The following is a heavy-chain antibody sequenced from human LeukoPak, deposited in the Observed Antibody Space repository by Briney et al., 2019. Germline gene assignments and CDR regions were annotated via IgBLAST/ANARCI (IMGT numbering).Heavy chain of an antibody. CDR3: VRDDDRPDNGLDY. CDR2: ISPGGGTT. D-gene: IGHD3-22*01. CDR1: GFAFGSEA. V-gene: IGHV3-23*01. Sequence: GGSLRLSCAVSGFAFGSEAMSWVRQSPARGLEWVASISPGGGTTYYADAVKGRITISRDNSKNTLYLQMNSLRAEDTAVYYCVRDDDRPDNGLDYWGQGTLVTVSS. J-gene: IGHJ4*02.